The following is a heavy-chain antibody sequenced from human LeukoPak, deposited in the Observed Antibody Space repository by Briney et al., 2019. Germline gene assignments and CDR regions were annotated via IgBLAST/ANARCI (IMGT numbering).Heavy chain of an antibody. Sequence: SETLSLTCTVSGGSISSYYWSWIRQPPGKGLEWIGYIYYSGGTNYNPSLKSRVTISVDTSKNQFSLKLSSVTAADTAVYYCARAGISSRSGWFDPWGQGTLVTVSS. V-gene: IGHV4-59*08. CDR1: GGSISSYY. D-gene: IGHD6-25*01. CDR3: ARAGISSRSGWFDP. CDR2: IYYSGGT. J-gene: IGHJ5*02.